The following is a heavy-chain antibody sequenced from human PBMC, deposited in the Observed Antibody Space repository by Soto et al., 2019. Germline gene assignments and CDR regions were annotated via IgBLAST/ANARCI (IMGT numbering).Heavy chain of an antibody. Sequence: EVQLLESGGGLVKPGGSLRLSCAASGFTFSTYATAWVRQAPGRGLEWVSGFGSGDTTYYADSVKGRFTISRDNSKSTLYLQMNSLRAADTAIYYCAKDTRGSSSQFFDYWGQGTLVTVSS. V-gene: IGHV3-23*01. CDR1: GFTFSTYA. CDR3: AKDTRGSSSQFFDY. D-gene: IGHD6-6*01. J-gene: IGHJ4*02. CDR2: FGSGDTT.